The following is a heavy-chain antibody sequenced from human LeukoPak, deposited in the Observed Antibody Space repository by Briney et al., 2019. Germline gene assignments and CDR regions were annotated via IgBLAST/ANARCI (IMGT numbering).Heavy chain of an antibody. CDR3: AKTVYYYYMDV. J-gene: IGHJ6*03. V-gene: IGHV3-23*01. CDR2: ISGSGCDT. Sequence: GGSLRLSCEASGFTFNTYAMTWVRQAPGKGLEWVSAISGSGCDTYYADSVKGRFTISRDNSKNTLYLLLNSLRADDTAVYYCAKTVYYYYMDVWGKGTTVTVSS. CDR1: GFTFNTYA.